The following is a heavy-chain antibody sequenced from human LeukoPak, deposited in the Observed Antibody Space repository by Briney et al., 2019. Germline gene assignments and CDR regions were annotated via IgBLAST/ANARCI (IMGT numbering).Heavy chain of an antibody. CDR2: ISGSTGST. V-gene: IGHV3-23*01. Sequence: PGGCLKLSCAASGFTFSSYAMSWVRQAPGKGLEWVSAISGSTGSTYYADSVKGRFTISRDNSKNTLHLQMNSLRAEDTAVYYCAKGKSSSGWDYWGQGTLVTVSS. CDR3: AKGKSSSGWDY. CDR1: GFTFSSYA. D-gene: IGHD6-19*01. J-gene: IGHJ4*02.